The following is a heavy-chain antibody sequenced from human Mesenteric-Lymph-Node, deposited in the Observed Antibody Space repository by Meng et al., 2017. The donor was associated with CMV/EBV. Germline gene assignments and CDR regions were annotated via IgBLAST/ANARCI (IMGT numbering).Heavy chain of an antibody. CDR2: TYYRSKWYI. J-gene: IGHJ4*02. CDR1: GDSVSSNSAA. D-gene: IGHD5-18*01. V-gene: IGHV6-1*01. CDR3: LRDTAAVKGAFDY. Sequence: GDSVSSNSAAWNWIRQSPSRGLEWLGRTYYRSKWYIDYAVSVKSRITINPDTSKNQFSLQLNSVTPEDTAVYYCLRDTAAVKGAFDYWGQGTLVTVSS.